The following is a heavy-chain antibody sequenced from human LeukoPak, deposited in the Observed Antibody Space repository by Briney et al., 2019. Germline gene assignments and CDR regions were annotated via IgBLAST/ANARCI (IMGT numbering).Heavy chain of an antibody. CDR3: TTDLVGATQFDY. V-gene: IGHV3-15*01. D-gene: IGHD1-26*01. Sequence: PGGSLRLSCAASGFTFSNAWMSWVRQAPGKGLEWVGRIKSKTNGGTTDYAAPVKGRFTISRDDSKNTLYLQMNSLKTEDTAVYYCTTDLVGATQFDYWGQGTLVTVSS. CDR2: IKSKTNGGTT. J-gene: IGHJ4*02. CDR1: GFTFSNAW.